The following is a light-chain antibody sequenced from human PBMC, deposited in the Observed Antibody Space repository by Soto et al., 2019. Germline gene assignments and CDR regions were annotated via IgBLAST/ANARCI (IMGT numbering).Light chain of an antibody. J-gene: IGKJ5*01. V-gene: IGKV1-39*01. CDR1: QGISSY. CDR3: QQSYSTPPDT. CDR2: AAS. Sequence: DIPMTQSPSSLSGSVLEGVTITCRPSQGISSYLNWYQQKPGKAPKLLIYAASSLQSGVPSRFSGSGSGTDFTLTISSLQPEDFATYYCQQSYSTPPDTFGQGTRLEIK.